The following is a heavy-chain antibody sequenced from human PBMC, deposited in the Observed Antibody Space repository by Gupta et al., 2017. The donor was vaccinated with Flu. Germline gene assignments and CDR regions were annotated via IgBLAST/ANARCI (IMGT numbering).Heavy chain of an antibody. J-gene: IGHJ3*02. D-gene: IGHD3-22*01. CDR3: AKDYLDSSGYYWGGDAFDI. V-gene: IGHV3-23*01. CDR2: ISGSGGST. CDR1: GFTFSSYA. Sequence: EVQLLESGGGLVQPGGSLRLSCAASGFTFSSYAMSWVRQAPGKGLEWVSAISGSGGSTYYADFVKGRFTISRDNSKNTLYLQMNSLRAEDTAVYYCAKDYLDSSGYYWGGDAFDIWGQGTMVTVSS.